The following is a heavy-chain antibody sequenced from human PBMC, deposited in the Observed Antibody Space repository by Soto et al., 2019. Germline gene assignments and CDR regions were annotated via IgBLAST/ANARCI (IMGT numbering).Heavy chain of an antibody. CDR2: VTANVGST. Sequence: PXVCLRLSCAASGFSFSVYAMTWVRQAPGKGLEWVSAVTANVGSTYSADSVKGRFTISRDKSKNTLFLQMNSLRAEDTAVYYCARLGVGEWANYYYYYGMDVWGQGTTVTVSS. CDR3: ARLGVGEWANYYYYYGMDV. D-gene: IGHD1-26*01. V-gene: IGHV3-23*01. J-gene: IGHJ6*02. CDR1: GFSFSVYA.